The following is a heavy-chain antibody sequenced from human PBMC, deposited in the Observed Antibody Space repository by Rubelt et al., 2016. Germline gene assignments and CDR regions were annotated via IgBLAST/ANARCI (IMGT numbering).Heavy chain of an antibody. J-gene: IGHJ6*02. D-gene: IGHD3-3*01. V-gene: IGHV4-39*01. CDR1: SGSISSSSHY. CDR2: IYYFGTT. CDR3: ARAKAIFGVVIIPVTGMDV. Sequence: QLQLQESGPGLVKPSETLSLTCTVSSGSISSSSHYWGWVRQPPGKGLEWIGSIYYFGTTFYNPSLKSRVTISVDTSKNQFSLRLSSGTAADTSVYYCARAKAIFGVVIIPVTGMDVWGQGTTVTVSS.